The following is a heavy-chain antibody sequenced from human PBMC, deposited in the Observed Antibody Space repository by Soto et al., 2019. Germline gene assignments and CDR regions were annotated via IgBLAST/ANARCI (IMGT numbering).Heavy chain of an antibody. D-gene: IGHD5-18*01. V-gene: IGHV3-30-3*01. CDR3: ARGRIQLWYDY. J-gene: IGHJ4*02. CDR2: ISYDGSNK. Sequence: PGGSLRLSCAASGFTFSSYAMHWVRQAPGKGLEWVAVISYDGSNKYYADSVKGRFTISRDNSKNTLYLQMNSLRAEDTAVYYCARGRIQLWYDYWGQGTLVTVSS. CDR1: GFTFSSYA.